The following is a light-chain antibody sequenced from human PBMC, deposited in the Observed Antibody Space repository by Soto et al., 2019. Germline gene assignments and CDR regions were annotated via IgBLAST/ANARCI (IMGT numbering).Light chain of an antibody. CDR2: EVS. CDR1: QSLIHSDGSTY. CDR3: MQGTHWPWT. V-gene: IGKV2-30*02. J-gene: IGKJ1*01. Sequence: DVVMTQSPLSLPVTLGQPASISCRSSQSLIHSDGSTYLNWFQQRPGQSPRRLIYEVSDRDSGVPERFSGSGSGTDFTLKISRLEAEDVGVYYCMQGTHWPWTFGQGTEVEIK.